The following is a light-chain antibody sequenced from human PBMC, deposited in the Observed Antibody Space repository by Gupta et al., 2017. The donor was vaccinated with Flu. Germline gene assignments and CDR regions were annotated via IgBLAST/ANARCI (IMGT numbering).Light chain of an antibody. V-gene: IGKV4-1*01. CDR2: WAS. CDR1: QSVLYSSNNKNY. Sequence: DIVMTQSPDSLAVSLGERATINCKPSQSVLYSSNNKNYLAWYQQKPGQPPKLLIYWASTRESGVPDRFSGSGSGTDFTLTISSLQAEDVAVYYCQQEDSTQHSFGQGTKLEIK. J-gene: IGKJ2*03. CDR3: QQEDSTQHS.